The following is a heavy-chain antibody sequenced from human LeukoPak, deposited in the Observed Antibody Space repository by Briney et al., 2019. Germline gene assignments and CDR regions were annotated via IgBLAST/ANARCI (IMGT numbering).Heavy chain of an antibody. D-gene: IGHD1-26*01. CDR1: GFTFSTYN. V-gene: IGHV3-21*01. CDR2: ISSTSSYT. Sequence: GGSLRLSCADSGFTFSTYNMNWVRQAPGKGLEWVSSISSTSSYTYYADSVKGRFTISRDNAKNSLYLQMNSLRAEDTAVYYCARGDSGSYSRPFDYWGQGTLVTVSS. J-gene: IGHJ4*02. CDR3: ARGDSGSYSRPFDY.